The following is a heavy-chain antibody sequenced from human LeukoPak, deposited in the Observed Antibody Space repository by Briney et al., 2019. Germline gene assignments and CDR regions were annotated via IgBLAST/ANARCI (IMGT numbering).Heavy chain of an antibody. V-gene: IGHV3-66*01. CDR3: ATYPWTTVVTPL. Sequence: GRCLRLSRAASGLTVNSNYMSWVRQAPGKGREGGSVIYSGGSTYYADSVKGRFTISRDNSKSTLYLQMNSLRDEDTAVYYCATYPWTTVVTPLWGQGTLVTVSS. CDR2: IYSGGST. CDR1: GLTVNSNY. D-gene: IGHD4-23*01. J-gene: IGHJ4*02.